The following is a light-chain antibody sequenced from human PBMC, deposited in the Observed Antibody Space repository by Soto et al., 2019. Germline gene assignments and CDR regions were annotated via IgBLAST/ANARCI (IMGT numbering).Light chain of an antibody. J-gene: IGKJ3*01. CDR3: QQRSNWPPL. Sequence: EIVLTQSPGTLSLSPGERATLSCRASQSVSSSFVAWFQQKPGQAPRLLIYGTSSRATGIPDRFSGSGSGTDFILSISSLQPEDSAVYYCQQRSNWPPLFGPGTKVDIK. CDR1: QSVSSSF. CDR2: GTS. V-gene: IGKV3D-20*02.